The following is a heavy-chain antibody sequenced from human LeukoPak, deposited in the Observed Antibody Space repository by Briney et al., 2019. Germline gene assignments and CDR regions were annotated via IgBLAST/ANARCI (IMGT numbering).Heavy chain of an antibody. D-gene: IGHD3-22*01. CDR1: GFTFSSYA. CDR3: AKDLITMIVVDVFDY. CDR2: NSGSGGST. V-gene: IGHV3-23*01. Sequence: GGPLRLSCAASGFTFSSYAMSWVRQAPGKGLEWVSANSGSGGSTYYADSVKGRFTISRDNSKNTLYLQMNSLRAEDTAVYYCAKDLITMIVVDVFDYWGQGTLVTVSS. J-gene: IGHJ4*02.